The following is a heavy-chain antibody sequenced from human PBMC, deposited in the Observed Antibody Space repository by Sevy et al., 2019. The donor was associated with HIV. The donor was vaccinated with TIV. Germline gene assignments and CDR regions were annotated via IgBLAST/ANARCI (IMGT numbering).Heavy chain of an antibody. J-gene: IGHJ4*02. D-gene: IGHD1-26*01. CDR3: ARAKGSGSYQPFDY. CDR1: GFTFSSYA. V-gene: IGHV3-30-3*01. Sequence: GGSLRLSCAASGFTFSSYAMHWVRQAPGKGLEWVAVISYDGSNKYYANSVKGRFTISRDNSKNTLYLQMNSLIAEDTAVYYCARAKGSGSYQPFDYWGQGTLVTVSS. CDR2: ISYDGSNK.